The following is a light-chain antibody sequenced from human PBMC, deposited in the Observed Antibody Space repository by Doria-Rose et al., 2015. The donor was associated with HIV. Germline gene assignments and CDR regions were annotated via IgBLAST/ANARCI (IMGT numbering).Light chain of an antibody. CDR2: WAS. Sequence: TQSPESLGMSLGERATFNCKSNQSLLYTSKNYLAWYQQKPGQPPKLLIYWASTRQYWVPARFSGSGSGTDFTLTISSLEAEDVAVYYCQQYYDTPSFGPGTTVDIK. CDR3: QQYYDTPS. CDR1: QSLLYTSKNY. V-gene: IGKV4-1*01. J-gene: IGKJ3*01.